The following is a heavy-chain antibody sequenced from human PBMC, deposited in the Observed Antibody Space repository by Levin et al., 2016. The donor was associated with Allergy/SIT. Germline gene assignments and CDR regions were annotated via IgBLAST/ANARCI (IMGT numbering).Heavy chain of an antibody. D-gene: IGHD5-18*01. V-gene: IGHV4-4*02. J-gene: IGHJ6*02. CDR2: IYHSGST. Sequence: RQPPGKGLEWIGEIYHSGSTNYNPSLKSRVTISVDKSKNQFSLKLSSVTAADTAVYYCASVDTAMNYYYGMDVWGQGTTVTVSS. CDR3: ASVDTAMNYYYGMDV.